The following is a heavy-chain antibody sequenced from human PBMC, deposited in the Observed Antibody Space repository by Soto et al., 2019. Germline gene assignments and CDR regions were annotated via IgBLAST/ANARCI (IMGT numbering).Heavy chain of an antibody. V-gene: IGHV3-30*18. CDR2: ISNEGSVE. CDR3: AKEGGVVGSTSSYRYDS. CDR1: RFIFSSYG. D-gene: IGHD2-21*01. J-gene: IGHJ4*02. Sequence: QVQLVESGGGVVQPGGSLRLSCAASRFIFSSYGMHWVSQAPGKGLEWVAVISNEGSVEYYADSVKGRFTTSRDNSKKTVYLQMNSLTTEDTAVYFCAKEGGVVGSTSSYRYDSWGQGTLVTVSS.